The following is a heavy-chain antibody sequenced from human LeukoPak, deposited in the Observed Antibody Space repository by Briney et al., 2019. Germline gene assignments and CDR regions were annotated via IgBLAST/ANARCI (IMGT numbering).Heavy chain of an antibody. V-gene: IGHV3-30*18. CDR2: ISYDGSNK. D-gene: IGHD3-3*01. J-gene: IGHJ4*02. Sequence: PGGSLRLSCAASGFTFSSYGMHWVRQAPGKGLEWVAVISYDGSNKYYADSVKGRFTISRDNSKNTLYLQMNSLRAEDTAVYYCAKDRFSHDRPYWGQGTLVTVSS. CDR1: GFTFSSYG. CDR3: AKDRFSHDRPY.